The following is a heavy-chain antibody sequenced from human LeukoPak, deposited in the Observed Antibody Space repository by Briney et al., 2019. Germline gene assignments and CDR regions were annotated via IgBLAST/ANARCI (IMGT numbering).Heavy chain of an antibody. J-gene: IGHJ3*02. Sequence: PVGSLRLSCAASGFTFSTYAMTWVRQAPGQGLEWVSSIRGSGGSTFYADSVKGRFTISRDNTRNTLYLQMNSLRTEDTALYYCARDPNGDYIGAFDIWGQGIMVTVSS. CDR2: IRGSGGST. V-gene: IGHV3-23*01. D-gene: IGHD2-8*01. CDR1: GFTFSTYA. CDR3: ARDPNGDYIGAFDI.